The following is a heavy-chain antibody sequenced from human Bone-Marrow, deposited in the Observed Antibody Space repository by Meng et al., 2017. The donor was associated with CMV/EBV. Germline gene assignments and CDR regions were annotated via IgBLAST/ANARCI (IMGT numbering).Heavy chain of an antibody. CDR1: GFTFSSYW. J-gene: IGHJ6*02. Sequence: GESLKISCAASGFTFSSYWMSWVRQAPGKGLEWVANIKQDGSEKYYVDSVKGRFTISRDNAKNSLYLQMNSLRAEDTAVYYCARLAAQDYYYYYGMDVWGQGTTVTVS. D-gene: IGHD6-6*01. CDR2: IKQDGSEK. V-gene: IGHV3-7*01. CDR3: ARLAAQDYYYYYGMDV.